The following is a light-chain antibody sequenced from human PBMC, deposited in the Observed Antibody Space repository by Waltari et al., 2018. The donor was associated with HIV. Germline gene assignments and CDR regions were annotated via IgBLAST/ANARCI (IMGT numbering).Light chain of an antibody. CDR2: EAS. CDR3: QQYDSGPRGIT. CDR1: QSISAK. V-gene: IGKV3-15*01. J-gene: IGKJ2*01. Sequence: EIVMTQSPPTLSVSPAHRVTLPCRASQSISAKVAWYQQRPGQAPRLLIYEASTRPTGIPARFSGSGSGTEFTLTISSLQSEDFATYYCQQYDSGPRGITFGQGTMLEIK.